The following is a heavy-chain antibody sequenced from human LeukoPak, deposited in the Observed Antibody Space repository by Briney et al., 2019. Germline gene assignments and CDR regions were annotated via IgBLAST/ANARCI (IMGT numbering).Heavy chain of an antibody. CDR1: GFTVSSNY. D-gene: IGHD3-22*01. CDR3: ARETHYDSSGYYEDG. J-gene: IGHJ4*02. CDR2: IYSGGST. V-gene: IGHV3-66*01. Sequence: PGGSLRLSCAASGFTVSSNYMSWVRQAPGKGLEWVSVIYSGGSTYYADSVKGRFTISRDNSKNTLYLQMNSLRAEDTAVYYCARETHYDSSGYYEDGWGQGTLVTVSS.